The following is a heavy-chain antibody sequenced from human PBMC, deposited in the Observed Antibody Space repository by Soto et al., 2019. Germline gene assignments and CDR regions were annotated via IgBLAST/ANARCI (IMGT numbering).Heavy chain of an antibody. V-gene: IGHV3-33*01. CDR2: IWYDGSNK. Sequence: QVHLAESGGGVVQPGSSLRLSCAASGFTFGSYGMHWVRRAPGKGLEWVAVIWYDGSNKYYADSVKGRFTISRDNSKNTLFLQMNSLRGEDTAVYYCARAVYGDYESYYGIDVWGQGTRVTVSS. CDR1: GFTFGSYG. CDR3: ARAVYGDYESYYGIDV. J-gene: IGHJ6*02. D-gene: IGHD4-17*01.